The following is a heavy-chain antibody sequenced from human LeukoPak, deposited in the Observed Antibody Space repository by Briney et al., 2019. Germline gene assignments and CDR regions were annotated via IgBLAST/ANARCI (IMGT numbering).Heavy chain of an antibody. CDR3: ARRRIYGSGSYSADY. CDR2: INHSGST. Sequence: PSETLSLACAVYGGSFSGYYWSWIRQPPGKGLEWIGEINHSGSTNYNPSLKSRVTISVDTSKNQFSLKLSSVTAADTAVYYCARRRIYGSGSYSADYWGQGTLVTVSP. J-gene: IGHJ4*02. CDR1: GGSFSGYY. D-gene: IGHD3-10*01. V-gene: IGHV4-34*01.